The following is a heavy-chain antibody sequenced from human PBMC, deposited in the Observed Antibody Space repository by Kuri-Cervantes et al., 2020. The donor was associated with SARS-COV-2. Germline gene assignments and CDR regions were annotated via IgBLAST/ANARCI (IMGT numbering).Heavy chain of an antibody. CDR3: ARGSSSSSNYYYYGMDV. D-gene: IGHD6-6*01. V-gene: IGHV1-18*04. Sequence: GESLKISCKGSGYSFTSYGISWVRQAPGQGLEWMGWISAYNGNTNYAQKLQGRVTMTTDTSTSTAYMELRSLRSDDTAVYYCARGSSSSSNYYYYGMDVWGQGTTVTVSS. J-gene: IGHJ6*02. CDR1: GYSFTSYG. CDR2: ISAYNGNT.